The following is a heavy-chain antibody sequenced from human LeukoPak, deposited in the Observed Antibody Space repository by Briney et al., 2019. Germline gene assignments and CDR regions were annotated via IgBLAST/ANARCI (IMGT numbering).Heavy chain of an antibody. CDR2: IYYSGST. CDR1: GGSISTDNYY. Sequence: SETLSLTCTVSGGSISTDNYYWSWIRQPPGKGLEWIGYIYYSGSTNYNPSLKSRVTISVDTSKSQFSLKLSSVTAADTAVYYCARAGIAVAGRFPPRGGMDVWGQGTTVTVSS. J-gene: IGHJ6*02. V-gene: IGHV4-61*01. D-gene: IGHD6-19*01. CDR3: ARAGIAVAGRFPPRGGMDV.